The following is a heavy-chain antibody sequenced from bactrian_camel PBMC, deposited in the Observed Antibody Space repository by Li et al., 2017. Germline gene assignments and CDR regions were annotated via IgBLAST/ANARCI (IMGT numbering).Heavy chain of an antibody. J-gene: IGHJ4*01. D-gene: IGHD2*01. V-gene: IGHV3S63*01. CDR2: ITGHVAT. CDR3: TKDYVGGLGSED. CDR1: GYIHC. Sequence: HVQLVESGGGSVQAGGALRLSCAFSGYIHCMGWFRQAPGKEREGVASITGHVATDYADSMKGRFTITSADAKNMLYLQLDSLKTEDTAMDYGTKDYVGGLGSEDWGQGTQVTVS.